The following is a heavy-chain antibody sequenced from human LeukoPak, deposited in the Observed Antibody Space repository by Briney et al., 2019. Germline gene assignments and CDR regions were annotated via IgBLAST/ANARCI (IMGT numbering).Heavy chain of an antibody. CDR1: GYTFTSYG. D-gene: IGHD3-22*01. CDR3: AKNYYYDSSGHAEAVHAFDI. V-gene: IGHV1-18*01. CDR2: ISAYNGNT. Sequence: GASVKVSCKASGYTFTSYGISWVRQAPGQGLEWMGWISAYNGNTNYAQKLQGRVTMTTDTSTSTAYMELRSLRSDDTAVYYCAKNYYYDSSGHAEAVHAFDIWGQGTMVTVSS. J-gene: IGHJ3*02.